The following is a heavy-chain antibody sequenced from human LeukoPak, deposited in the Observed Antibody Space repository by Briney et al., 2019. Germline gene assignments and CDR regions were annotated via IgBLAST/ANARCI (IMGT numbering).Heavy chain of an antibody. J-gene: IGHJ6*02. Sequence: ASVKASCKASGYTFTGYYMHWVRQAPGQGLEWMGWINPISGGTNYAQKFQGRVTMTRDTSISTAYMELSRLRSDDTAVYYCARGEITMDDVWGQGTTVTVSS. CDR3: ARGEITMDDV. CDR2: INPISGGT. D-gene: IGHD3-10*01. CDR1: GYTFTGYY. V-gene: IGHV1-2*02.